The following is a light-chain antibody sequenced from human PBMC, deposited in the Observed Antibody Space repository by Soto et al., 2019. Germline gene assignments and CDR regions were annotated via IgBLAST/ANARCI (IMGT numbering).Light chain of an antibody. CDR2: DDN. J-gene: IGLJ1*01. V-gene: IGLV3-21*02. Sequence: YELTQPPSVSVAPGQTARIPCGGDNIGIRSVHWYQQKPGQAPVVVVYDDNDRPSGIPERFSGSNSGNTATLTINRVEAGDEADYYCQVWDSSSDNNVFGTGTKVTVL. CDR1: NIGIRS. CDR3: QVWDSSSDNNV.